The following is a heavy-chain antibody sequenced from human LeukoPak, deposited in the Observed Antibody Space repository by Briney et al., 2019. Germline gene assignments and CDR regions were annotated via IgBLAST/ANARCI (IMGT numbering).Heavy chain of an antibody. D-gene: IGHD5-24*01. CDR3: ARGPLEMATISMYDY. J-gene: IGHJ4*02. CDR1: GYTFTSYG. Sequence: ASVTVSCKASGYTFTSYGISWVRQAPGQGLEWMGWISTYNGDTNYAQKLSGRVTMTTDTSTSTAYMELRSARSDDTAVYYCARGPLEMATISMYDYWGEGTLVTVSS. CDR2: ISTYNGDT. V-gene: IGHV1-18*01.